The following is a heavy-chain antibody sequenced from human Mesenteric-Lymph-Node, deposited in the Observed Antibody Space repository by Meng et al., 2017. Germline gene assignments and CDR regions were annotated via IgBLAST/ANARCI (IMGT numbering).Heavy chain of an antibody. V-gene: IGHV4-61*01. CDR3: ARESDYGDFDY. Sequence: QVQLPEPGPALVRPSETLTLTCTVSGGSVSSGSYYWSWIRQPPGKGLEWIGYIYYSGSTNYNPSLKSRVTISVDTSKNQFSLKLSSVTAADTAVYYCARESDYGDFDYWGQGTLVTVSS. CDR2: IYYSGST. J-gene: IGHJ4*02. CDR1: GGSVSSGSYY. D-gene: IGHD4-17*01.